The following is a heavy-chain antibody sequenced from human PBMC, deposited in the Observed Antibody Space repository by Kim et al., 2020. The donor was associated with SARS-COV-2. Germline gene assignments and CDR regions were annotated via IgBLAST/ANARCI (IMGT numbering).Heavy chain of an antibody. D-gene: IGHD1-26*01. V-gene: IGHV3-30*18. CDR3: AKSFRGSYFGYDY. CDR2: ITYGGSKI. Sequence: GGSLRLSCAASGFSFNTYGMHWVRQSPGKGLEWVAVITYGGSKIYYVDSVKGRFTISRDNSKNTLYLQMNSLRIEDTAVYYCAKSFRGSYFGYDYWGQGTLATVS. J-gene: IGHJ4*02. CDR1: GFSFNTYG.